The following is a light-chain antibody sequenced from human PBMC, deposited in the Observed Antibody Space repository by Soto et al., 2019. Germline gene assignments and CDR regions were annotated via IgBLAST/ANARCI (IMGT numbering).Light chain of an antibody. J-gene: IGKJ1*01. V-gene: IGKV1-5*03. CDR3: QQYDSYPWT. CDR1: QSISTW. CDR2: RAS. Sequence: DIQMTQSPSSLSASVGDRVTITCRASQSISTWLAWFQQKPGKAPKLLIYRASSLEGGAPSRFSGSGSGTEFTLNISSLQPDDFATYYCQQYDSYPWTFGQGTKVEIK.